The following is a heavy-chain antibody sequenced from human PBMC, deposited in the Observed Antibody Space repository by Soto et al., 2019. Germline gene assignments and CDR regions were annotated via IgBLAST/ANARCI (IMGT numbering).Heavy chain of an antibody. J-gene: IGHJ5*02. V-gene: IGHV3-11*01. Sequence: QVQLVESGGGLVKPGGSLRLSCAASGFTFSDYYMSWIRQAPGKGLEWVLYISGSGSTIYYADSVKGRFTSSRDNAKNSLYLQMNSLGAEDKAVYYCARLSDCSGGSCYSSNCFDPWGQGTLVTVSS. CDR3: ARLSDCSGGSCYSSNCFDP. D-gene: IGHD2-15*01. CDR1: GFTFSDYY. CDR2: ISGSGSTI.